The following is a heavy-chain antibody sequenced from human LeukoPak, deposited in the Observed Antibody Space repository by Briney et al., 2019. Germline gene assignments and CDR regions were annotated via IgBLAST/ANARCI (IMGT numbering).Heavy chain of an antibody. V-gene: IGHV4-59*01. CDR2: IYYNGNT. CDR1: LGSISSYY. J-gene: IGHJ4*02. CDR3: ASLDY. Sequence: PSETLSLTRTVSLGSISSYYWSWIRQPPGQGLEWIAYIYYNGNTNYNPSLKRRVTKAVDTSRNQFSLKLTSVTAADTAVYYCASLDYWGQGTLVTVSS.